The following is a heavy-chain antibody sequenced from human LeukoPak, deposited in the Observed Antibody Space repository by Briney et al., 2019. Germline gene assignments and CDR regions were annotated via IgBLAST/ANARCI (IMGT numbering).Heavy chain of an antibody. CDR1: GFTFSNYG. D-gene: IGHD3-3*01. CDR2: IRYDGSNK. Sequence: GGSLRLSCAASGFTFSNYGMHWVRQAPGKGLEWVAFIRYDGSNKYYADSVKGRFTISRDNSKNTLYLQMNSLRAEDTAVYYCAKDDFGVAPFDYWGQGTLVTVSS. CDR3: AKDDFGVAPFDY. V-gene: IGHV3-30*02. J-gene: IGHJ4*02.